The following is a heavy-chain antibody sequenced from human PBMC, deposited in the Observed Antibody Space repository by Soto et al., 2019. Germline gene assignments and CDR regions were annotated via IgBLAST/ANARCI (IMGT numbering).Heavy chain of an antibody. CDR3: ARGRHYYDSSGYYTLKN. V-gene: IGHV1-8*01. CDR1: GYTFTSYD. CDR2: MNPNSGNT. D-gene: IGHD3-22*01. J-gene: IGHJ4*02. Sequence: QVPLVQSGAEVKKPGASVKVSCKASGYTFTSYDINWVRQATGQGLEWMGWMNPNSGNTGYAQKFQGRVTMTRNTSISTAYMELSSLRSEDTAVYYCARGRHYYDSSGYYTLKNWGQGTLVTVSS.